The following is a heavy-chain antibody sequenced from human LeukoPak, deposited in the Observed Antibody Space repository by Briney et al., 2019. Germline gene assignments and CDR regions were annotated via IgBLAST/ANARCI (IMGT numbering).Heavy chain of an antibody. Sequence: GGSLRLSCAASGFTFSSYSMNWPRQAPGKGLEWVSSISSSSSYIYYADSVKGRFTISRDNAKNSLYLQMNSLRAEDTAVYYCARGGSYLSAFDIWGQGTMVTVSS. J-gene: IGHJ3*02. CDR3: ARGGSYLSAFDI. CDR2: ISSSSSYI. D-gene: IGHD1-26*01. CDR1: GFTFSSYS. V-gene: IGHV3-21*04.